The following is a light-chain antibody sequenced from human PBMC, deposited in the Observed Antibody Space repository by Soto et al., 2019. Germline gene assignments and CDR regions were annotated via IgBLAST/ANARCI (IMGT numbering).Light chain of an antibody. CDR1: QSVSSSY. CDR2: GAS. Sequence: EIVLTQSPGTLSLSPGERATLSCRASQSVSSSYLAWYQQKPGQAPRLIIYGASDRATGIPDRFSGSGSGTDFTLTISRLEPEDFAVYYCQQYDSSPYTFGQGTKLEIK. CDR3: QQYDSSPYT. J-gene: IGKJ2*01. V-gene: IGKV3-20*01.